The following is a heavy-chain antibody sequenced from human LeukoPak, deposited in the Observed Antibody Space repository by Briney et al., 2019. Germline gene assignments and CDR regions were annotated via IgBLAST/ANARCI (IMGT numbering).Heavy chain of an antibody. Sequence: SVKVSCKASGGTFSSYAISWVRQAPGQGLEWMGGIIPIFGTANYAQKFQGRVTITTDESTSTAYMELSSLRSEDAAVYYCASRDGYNSNLDYWGQGTLVTVSS. V-gene: IGHV1-69*05. CDR2: IIPIFGTA. J-gene: IGHJ4*02. CDR3: ASRDGYNSNLDY. D-gene: IGHD5-24*01. CDR1: GGTFSSYA.